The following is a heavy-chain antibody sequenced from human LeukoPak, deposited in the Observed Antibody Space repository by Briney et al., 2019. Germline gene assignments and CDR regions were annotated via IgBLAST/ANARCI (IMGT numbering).Heavy chain of an antibody. D-gene: IGHD4-23*01. CDR2: IWYDGSNK. CDR3: ASSSFGLLLDY. CDR1: GFTFSSYG. V-gene: IGHV3-33*01. Sequence: GGSLRLSCAASGFTFSSYGMHWVRQAPGKGLEWVAVIWYDGSNKYYADSVKGRFTISRDNSENTLYLQMNSLRAEDTAVYYCASSSFGLLLDYWGQGTLVTVSS. J-gene: IGHJ4*02.